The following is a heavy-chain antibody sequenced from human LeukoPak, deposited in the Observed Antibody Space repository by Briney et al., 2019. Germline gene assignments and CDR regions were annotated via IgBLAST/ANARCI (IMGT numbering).Heavy chain of an antibody. V-gene: IGHV4-38-2*01. D-gene: IGHD3-3*01. CDR1: GFTFSRYS. Sequence: GSLRLSCAASGFTFSRYSMNWVRQAPGKGLEWVGSIYHRGSTYYNPSLRSRVTISLDRSKKKFSLKLTSVTAADTAVYFCARGAEYYAIWRGYAGYSDYWGQGISVTVSS. CDR2: IYHRGST. J-gene: IGHJ4*02. CDR3: ARGAEYYAIWRGYAGYSDY.